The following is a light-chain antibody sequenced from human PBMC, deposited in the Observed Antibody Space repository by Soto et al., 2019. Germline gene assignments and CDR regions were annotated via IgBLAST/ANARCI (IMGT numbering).Light chain of an antibody. CDR1: QSVSSNY. V-gene: IGKV3-20*01. Sequence: EIVLTQSPGTLSLSPGERATLSCRASQSVSSNYFAWYQQRPGQGPRLLIYGASTRATGIPDRFSGSGSGTDFTLTISRLEPVDFAVYYCQQYGSSPLTFGPGTKVDIK. CDR2: GAS. J-gene: IGKJ3*01. CDR3: QQYGSSPLT.